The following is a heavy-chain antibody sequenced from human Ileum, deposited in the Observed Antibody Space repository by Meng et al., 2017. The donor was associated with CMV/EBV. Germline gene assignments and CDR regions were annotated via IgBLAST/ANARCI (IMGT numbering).Heavy chain of an antibody. J-gene: IGHJ4*02. CDR1: GDSISSGHYY. CDR2: IHDSGST. V-gene: IGHV4-30-4*01. D-gene: IGHD6-6*01. Sequence: GQPQRSGPGLVKPSHALSRTCTVSGDSISSGHYYGSWIRQAPGKGLEWIGHIHDSGSTYYNPSLQSRVTISVDTSKNQFSLKLSSVTAADTAVYYCARVWGIAVRPLNYWGQGTLVTVSS. CDR3: ARVWGIAVRPLNY.